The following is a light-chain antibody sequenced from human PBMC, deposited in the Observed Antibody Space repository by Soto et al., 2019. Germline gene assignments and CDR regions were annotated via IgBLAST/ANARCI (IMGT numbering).Light chain of an antibody. CDR3: QVWDSSSDVV. V-gene: IGLV3-21*04. Sequence: SYELTQPPSVSVAPGKTARITCGGNNIGSKSVHWYQQKPGQAPVLVIYYDSDRPSGIPERFSDSNSGNTATLTISRVEAGDEADYYCQVWDSSSDVVFGGGTKLTVL. CDR2: YDS. J-gene: IGLJ2*01. CDR1: NIGSKS.